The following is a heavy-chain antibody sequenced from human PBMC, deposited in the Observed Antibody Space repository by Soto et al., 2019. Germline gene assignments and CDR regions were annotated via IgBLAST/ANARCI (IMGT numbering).Heavy chain of an antibody. J-gene: IGHJ4*02. D-gene: IGHD5-18*01. CDR3: AKLTHSYGYYFDY. CDR1: GGTFSSYA. V-gene: IGHV1-69*01. CDR2: IIPIFGTA. Sequence: QVQLVQSGAEVKKPGSSVKVSCKASGGTFSSYAISWVRHAPGQGLEWMGGIIPIFGTANYAQKFQGRVTITAHESTSTAYMELSSLRSADTAVYYCAKLTHSYGYYFDYWGQGTLVTVSS.